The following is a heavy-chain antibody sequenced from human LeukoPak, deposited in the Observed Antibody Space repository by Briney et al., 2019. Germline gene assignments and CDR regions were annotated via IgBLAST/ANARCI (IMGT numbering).Heavy chain of an antibody. D-gene: IGHD6-19*01. CDR2: INPNSGGT. CDR3: ARCKDDSSGWSPFDY. J-gene: IGHJ4*02. Sequence: GASVKVSCKASGYTFTGYYMHWVRQAPGQGLEWMGWINPNSGGTNYAQKFQGRVTMTRDTSITTAYMELSRLRSDDTAVYYCARCKDDSSGWSPFDYWGQGTLVTVSS. V-gene: IGHV1-2*02. CDR1: GYTFTGYY.